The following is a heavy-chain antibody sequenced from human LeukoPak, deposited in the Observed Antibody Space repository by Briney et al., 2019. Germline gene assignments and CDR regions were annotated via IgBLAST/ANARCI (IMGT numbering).Heavy chain of an antibody. J-gene: IGHJ4*02. CDR2: VSYDGSYK. CDR3: ARAPGYGAAYYFDY. Sequence: GGSLRLSCAAAGFTVSKFAMHWVRQAPGKGLEWVAVVSYDGSYKYYADSVKGRFTISRDNSKNTLYLQMNSLRAEDTAVYHCARAPGYGAAYYFDYWGQGTLVTISS. V-gene: IGHV3-30*04. D-gene: IGHD1-1*01. CDR1: GFTVSKFA.